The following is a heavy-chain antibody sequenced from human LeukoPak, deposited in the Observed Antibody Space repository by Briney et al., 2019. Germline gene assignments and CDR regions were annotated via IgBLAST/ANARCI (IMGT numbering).Heavy chain of an antibody. CDR1: GGSISSYY. J-gene: IGHJ4*02. V-gene: IGHV4-59*01. CDR2: IYYSGST. CDR3: ARALYRFGSSWYIDY. Sequence: SETLSLTCTVSGGSISSYYWSWIRQPPGKGLEWIGYIYYSGSTNYNPSLKSRVTISVDTSKNQFSLKLSSVTAADTAVYYCARALYRFGSSWYIDYWGQGTLVTVSS. D-gene: IGHD6-13*01.